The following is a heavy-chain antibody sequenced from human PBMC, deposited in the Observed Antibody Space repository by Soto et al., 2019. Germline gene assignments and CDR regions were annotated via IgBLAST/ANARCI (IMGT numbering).Heavy chain of an antibody. CDR3: ARGVLTGDREESAFDC. Sequence: PGGSLRLSCAASGFTFSNHWMHWVRQVPGKGLVWVSRINDAGHSKIYADSVEGRFSISRDNARNTLYVQMNSLRGEDTGVYYCARGVLTGDREESAFDCWGQGTLVTVSS. J-gene: IGHJ5*01. V-gene: IGHV3-74*01. CDR2: INDAGHSK. D-gene: IGHD7-27*01. CDR1: GFTFSNHW.